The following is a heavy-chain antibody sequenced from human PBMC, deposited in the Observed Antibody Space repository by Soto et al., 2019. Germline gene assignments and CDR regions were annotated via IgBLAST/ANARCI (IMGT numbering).Heavy chain of an antibody. Sequence: SETMSLTYAVSGGSLSSGGYSWSWIRQPPGKGLEWIGYIYHSGSTYYNPSLKSRVTISVDRSKNQFSLKLSSVTAADTAVYHCARGGRSPYHNHELDFWGQGTLVTVSS. D-gene: IGHD6-13*01. CDR3: ARGGRSPYHNHELDF. V-gene: IGHV4-30-2*01. J-gene: IGHJ4*02. CDR2: IYHSGST. CDR1: GGSLSSGGYS.